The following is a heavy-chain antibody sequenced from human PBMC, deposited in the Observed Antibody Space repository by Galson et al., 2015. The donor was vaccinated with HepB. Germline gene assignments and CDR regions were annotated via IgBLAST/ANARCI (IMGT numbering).Heavy chain of an antibody. CDR2: ISSDGSNK. V-gene: IGHV3-30-3*01. CDR1: GFTFSTYA. CDR3: ARELYFYYYYMDV. J-gene: IGHJ6*03. Sequence: SLRLSCAASGFTFSTYAIHWVRQAPGKGLEWVAIISSDGSNKYYADSVKGRFTISRDNSKNTLFLQMNSLRPEDTAVYYCARELYFYYYYMDVWGKGTTVTVSS.